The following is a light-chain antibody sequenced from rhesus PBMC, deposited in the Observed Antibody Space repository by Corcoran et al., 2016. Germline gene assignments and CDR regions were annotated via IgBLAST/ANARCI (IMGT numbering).Light chain of an antibody. Sequence: QAAPTQPPSVSGSAGQSVTISCTGTSGDVCGYNYVSWYQQHPGKAPKLMIYGVSKRPSGVSDRFSGSKSGNTASLSISGLQAEDEADYYCCSYTASSTFIFGAGTRLTVL. CDR3: CSYTASSTFI. CDR2: GVS. V-gene: IGLV2S7*01. J-gene: IGLJ1*01. CDR1: SGDVCGYNY.